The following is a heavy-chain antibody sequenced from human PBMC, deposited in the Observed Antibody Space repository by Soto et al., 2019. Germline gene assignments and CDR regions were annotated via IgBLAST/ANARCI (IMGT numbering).Heavy chain of an antibody. Sequence: EVQLLESGGGLVQPGGSLRLSCAASGFTFSSYAMSWVRQAPGKGLEWVSAISGSGGSTYYADSVKGRFTISRDNSKNTLYLGLNSLRAEDTPVYYCATRGRSGLIPLCHYFYMDVWGKGTTVTVSS. CDR2: ISGSGGST. CDR1: GFTFSSYA. V-gene: IGHV3-23*01. CDR3: ATRGRSGLIPLCHYFYMDV. J-gene: IGHJ6*03. D-gene: IGHD3-3*01.